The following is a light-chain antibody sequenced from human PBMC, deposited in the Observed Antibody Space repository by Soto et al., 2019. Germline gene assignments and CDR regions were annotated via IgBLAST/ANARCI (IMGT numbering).Light chain of an antibody. CDR1: QSVSNY. Sequence: EIVLTQFPATLSLSPGERATLSCRASQSVSNYLAWYQQKHGQAPRLLIYDVSTRATGIPARFSGSGSGTDFTLTITSLEPEDFAVYSCQQRSDWPITFGQGTRLEIK. CDR2: DVS. V-gene: IGKV3-11*01. CDR3: QQRSDWPIT. J-gene: IGKJ5*01.